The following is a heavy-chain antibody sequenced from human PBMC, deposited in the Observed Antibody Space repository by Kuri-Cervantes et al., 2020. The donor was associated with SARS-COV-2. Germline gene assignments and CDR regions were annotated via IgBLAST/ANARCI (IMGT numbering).Heavy chain of an antibody. Sequence: GESLKIPCAASGLSFNNAWLSWVRQAPGKGLEWVGRIRRETDGGTKDYIAPVKARFTISRGDSKITLYLQMNSLTSEDTAVYYCATDTYSSCFGLLLYWGQGTLVTVSS. V-gene: IGHV3-15*07. J-gene: IGHJ4*02. CDR2: IRRETDGGTK. CDR1: GLSFNNAW. CDR3: ATDTYSSCFGLLLY. D-gene: IGHD5-18*01.